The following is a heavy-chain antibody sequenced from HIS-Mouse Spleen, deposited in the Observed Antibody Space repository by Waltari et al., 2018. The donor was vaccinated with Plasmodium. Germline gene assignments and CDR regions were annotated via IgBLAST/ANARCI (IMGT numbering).Heavy chain of an antibody. V-gene: IGHV4-34*01. CDR3: ARGQLGIDAFDI. J-gene: IGHJ3*02. D-gene: IGHD7-27*01. CDR1: GGSFSGYY. CDR2: INHSGST. Sequence: QVQLQQWGAGLLKPSETLSLTCAVYGGSFSGYYWSWIRQPPGKGLEWIGEINHSGSTNYHPALKSRVTISVATSKNQFSLKLSSVTAADTAVYYCARGQLGIDAFDIWGQGTMVTVSS.